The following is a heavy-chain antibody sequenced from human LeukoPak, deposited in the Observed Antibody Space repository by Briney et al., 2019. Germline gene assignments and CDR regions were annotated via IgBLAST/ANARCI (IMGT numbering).Heavy chain of an antibody. D-gene: IGHD6-13*01. J-gene: IGHJ4*02. CDR1: GFTFSSYG. V-gene: IGHV3-30*18. Sequence: GGSLRLSCAASGFTFSSYGMHWVHQAPGRGLEWVAVISYDGSNKYYADSVKGRFTISRDSSKNTVFLQMNGLRGDDTAVYYCAKESTAAVPDYWGQGTLVTVSS. CDR3: AKESTAAVPDY. CDR2: ISYDGSNK.